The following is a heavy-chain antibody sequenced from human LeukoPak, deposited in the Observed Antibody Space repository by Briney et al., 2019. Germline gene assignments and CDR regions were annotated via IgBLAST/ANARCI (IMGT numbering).Heavy chain of an antibody. J-gene: IGHJ4*02. V-gene: IGHV3-64D*08. CDR2: TTSNGAST. Sequence: SLTLSRPHSGLTFSSNAMHCFRHHPGYGPEYASSTTSNGASTYYADSVMGRFTISRDNSKNTLYLQMSSLRAEDTAVYYCVKGYCSGGSCYPLGVWGQGTLVTVSS. CDR1: GLTFSSNA. D-gene: IGHD2-15*01. CDR3: VKGYCSGGSCYPLGV.